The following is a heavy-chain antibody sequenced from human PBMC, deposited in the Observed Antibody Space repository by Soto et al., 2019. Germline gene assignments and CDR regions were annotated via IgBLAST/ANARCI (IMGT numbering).Heavy chain of an antibody. CDR2: IRNKAHSYAT. Sequence: EVQLVESGGGLVQPGGSLKLSCAASGFIFSGSTMHWVRQASGKGLEWLSRIRNKAHSYATTYAASVKGRFTISRDDSVNMAYLQMNSLSTEDTAVYYCLVGAAGGSPPYWGQGTLVTVSS. CDR1: GFIFSGST. J-gene: IGHJ4*02. D-gene: IGHD6-13*01. CDR3: LVGAAGGSPPY. V-gene: IGHV3-73*02.